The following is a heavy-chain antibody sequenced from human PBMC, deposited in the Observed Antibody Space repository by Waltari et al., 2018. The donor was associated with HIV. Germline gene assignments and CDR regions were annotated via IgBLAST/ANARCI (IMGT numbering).Heavy chain of an antibody. V-gene: IGHV3-7*01. Sequence: EVQLVESGGGLVQPGGSLRLSCAASGFTFSRYWMTWVRQAPGKGLEWMANIKQDGSEKYYVDSVKGRFTISRDNAKNSLYLQMNSLRAEDTAVYYCARSPGYSGYDDSWGQGTLVTVSS. D-gene: IGHD5-12*01. J-gene: IGHJ5*01. CDR1: GFTFSRYW. CDR3: ARSPGYSGYDDS. CDR2: IKQDGSEK.